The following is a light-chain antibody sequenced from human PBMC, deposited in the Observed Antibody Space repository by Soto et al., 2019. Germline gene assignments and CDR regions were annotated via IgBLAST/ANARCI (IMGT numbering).Light chain of an antibody. CDR1: QSVRSNY. Sequence: EIVLTQSPGTLSLSPGERATLSCRASQSVRSNYLAWYQQKPGQAPRPLIYGAPSRATGIPDRFSGSGSGTDFTLIINRLEPEDFAVYYCQQYGSSRSITFGQGTRLEIK. CDR2: GAP. J-gene: IGKJ5*01. CDR3: QQYGSSRSIT. V-gene: IGKV3-20*01.